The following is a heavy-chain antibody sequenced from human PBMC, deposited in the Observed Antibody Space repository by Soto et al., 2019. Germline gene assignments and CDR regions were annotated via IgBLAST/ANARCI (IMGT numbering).Heavy chain of an antibody. V-gene: IGHV3-21*01. J-gene: IGHJ4*02. Sequence: GGSLRLSCAASGFTFSRYSMNWVRQAPGKGLEWVSSISSTTNYIYYADSMKGRFTVSRDNAKNSVYLDMNSLSAEDTAVYYCARESEDLTSNFDYWGQGTLVKVYS. CDR2: ISSTTNYI. CDR1: GFTFSRYS. CDR3: ARESEDLTSNFDY.